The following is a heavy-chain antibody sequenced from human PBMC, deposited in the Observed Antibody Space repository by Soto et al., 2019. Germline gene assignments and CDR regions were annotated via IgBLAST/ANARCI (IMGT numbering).Heavy chain of an antibody. CDR3: ARDQLYGDYVGWFDP. Sequence: PGGSLRLSCAASGFTFSSYGMHWVRQAPGKGLEWVAVIWYDGSNKYYADSVKGRFTISRDNSKNTLYLQMNSLRAEDTAVYYCARDQLYGDYVGWFDPWGQGTLVTVSS. J-gene: IGHJ5*02. V-gene: IGHV3-33*01. CDR2: IWYDGSNK. CDR1: GFTFSSYG. D-gene: IGHD4-17*01.